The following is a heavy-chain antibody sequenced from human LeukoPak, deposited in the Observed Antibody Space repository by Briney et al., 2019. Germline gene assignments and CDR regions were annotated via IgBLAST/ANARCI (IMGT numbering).Heavy chain of an antibody. CDR3: TALIVGRIGETFVDS. V-gene: IGHV3-11*03. J-gene: IGHJ4*02. Sequence: GGSLRLSCAASGFTFSDYYMSWIRQAPGKGLEWVSYISSSSSYTNHADSVKGRFTISRDNAKNSLYLQMDSLETEDTAVYYCTALIVGRIGETFVDSWGQGTLVIVSS. CDR1: GFTFSDYY. D-gene: IGHD1-26*01. CDR2: ISSSSSYT.